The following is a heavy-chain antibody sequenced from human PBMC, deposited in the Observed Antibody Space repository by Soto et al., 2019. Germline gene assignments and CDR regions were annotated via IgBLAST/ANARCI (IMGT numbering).Heavy chain of an antibody. D-gene: IGHD4-17*01. J-gene: IGHJ6*02. CDR1: GGSISSGGYY. CDR3: AIHGDDYGDYDGMAV. CDR2: IYYSGST. V-gene: IGHV4-31*03. Sequence: QVQLQESGPGLVKPSQTLSLTCTVSGGSISSGGYYWSWIRQHPGKGLEWIGYIYYSGSTYYNPSLKSRVTISIDTSKNQFSLKLSSVTAADTAVYYCAIHGDDYGDYDGMAVWGQGTTVTVSS.